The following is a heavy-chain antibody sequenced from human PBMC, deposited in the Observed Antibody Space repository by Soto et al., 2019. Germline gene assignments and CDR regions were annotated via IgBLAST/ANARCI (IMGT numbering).Heavy chain of an antibody. CDR1: GGSFSGYY. V-gene: IGHV4-34*01. CDR2: INHSGST. CDR3: ARQVYCSGGSCYRPNWFDP. D-gene: IGHD2-15*01. J-gene: IGHJ5*02. Sequence: SETLSLTCAVSGGSFSGYYWSWIRLPLGKGLEWIGEINHSGSTNYNPSLKSRVTISVDTSKNQFSLKLSSVTAADTAVYYCARQVYCSGGSCYRPNWFDPWGQGTLVT.